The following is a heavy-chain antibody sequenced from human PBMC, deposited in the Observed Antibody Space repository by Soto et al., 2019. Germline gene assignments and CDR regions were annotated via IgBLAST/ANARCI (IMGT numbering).Heavy chain of an antibody. J-gene: IGHJ4*02. Sequence: EVPLVESGGGLVQPGGSLRLSCAASGFTVSSNYMSWVRQAPGKGLEWVSVIYSGGSTYYADSVKGRFTISRDNSKNTLYLQMNSLRAEDTAVYYCARDRPHYDILTGYQGGYFDYWGQGTLVTVSS. CDR1: GFTVSSNY. D-gene: IGHD3-9*01. CDR3: ARDRPHYDILTGYQGGYFDY. CDR2: IYSGGST. V-gene: IGHV3-66*01.